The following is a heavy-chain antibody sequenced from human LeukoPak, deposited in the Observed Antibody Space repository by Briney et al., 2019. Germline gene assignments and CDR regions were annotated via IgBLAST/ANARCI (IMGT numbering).Heavy chain of an antibody. CDR2: MKHDGSEK. CDR3: ARDLGHSGYDLYDY. V-gene: IGHV3-7*01. Sequence: GGSPRLSCAVSGINFRGYWMAWVRQAPGKGLEWVANMKHDGSEKYYVDSVKGRFTISRDNAKNSLYLEMNSLRVEDTAVYYCARDLGHSGYDLYDYWGQGTLVTVSS. J-gene: IGHJ4*02. CDR1: GINFRGYW. D-gene: IGHD5-12*01.